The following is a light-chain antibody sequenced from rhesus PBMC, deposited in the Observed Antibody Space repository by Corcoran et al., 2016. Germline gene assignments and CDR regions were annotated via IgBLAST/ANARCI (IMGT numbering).Light chain of an antibody. Sequence: DIQMTQSPSSLSASVGDTVTITCRANQSINSWLDWYQQKPGKAPKLLIYKASSLKTGVPSRFSGSGSGTDFNLTLSSLQPDDFASYYCLQYTTTPFTLGPGTTLDI. CDR3: LQYTTTPFT. V-gene: IGKV1-22*01. CDR1: QSINSW. J-gene: IGKJ3*01. CDR2: KAS.